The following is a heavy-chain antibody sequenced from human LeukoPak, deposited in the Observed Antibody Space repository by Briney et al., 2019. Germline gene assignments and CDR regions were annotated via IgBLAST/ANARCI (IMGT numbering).Heavy chain of an antibody. CDR3: ARLPTSDYYYYGMDV. CDR1: GGSISSYY. CDR2: IYYSGST. J-gene: IGHJ6*02. V-gene: IGHV4-59*08. Sequence: SETLSLTCTVSGGSISSYYWNWIRQPPGKGLEWIGYIYYSGSTNYNPSLKSRVTISVDTSKNQFSLKLSSVTAADTAVYYCARLPTSDYYYYGMDVWGQGTTVTVSS. D-gene: IGHD2-2*01.